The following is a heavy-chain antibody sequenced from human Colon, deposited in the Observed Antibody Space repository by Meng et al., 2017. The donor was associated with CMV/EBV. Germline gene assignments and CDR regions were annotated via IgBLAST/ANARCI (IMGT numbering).Heavy chain of an antibody. D-gene: IGHD4-17*01. Sequence: GESLKISCGASGFIVSNTAMSWVRQAPGKGLEWVSVMYSGGTTYYADAVKGRFTISRDQSTNTPLLQMNRLRAEDTAVYYCARGTPVKYFDYWGQGTLVTVSS. CDR3: ARGTPVKYFDY. CDR2: MYSGGTT. CDR1: GFIVSNTA. V-gene: IGHV3-53*01. J-gene: IGHJ4*02.